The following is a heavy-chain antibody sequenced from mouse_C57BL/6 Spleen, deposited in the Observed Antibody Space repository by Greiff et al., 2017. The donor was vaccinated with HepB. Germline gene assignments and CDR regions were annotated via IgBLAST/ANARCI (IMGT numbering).Heavy chain of an antibody. D-gene: IGHD1-1*01. CDR3: TKSHGSSSCFAY. CDR2: IDPETGGT. J-gene: IGHJ3*01. V-gene: IGHV1-15*01. CDR1: GYTFTDYE. Sequence: VQLVESGAELVRPGASVTLSCKASGYTFTDYEMHWVKQTPVHGLEWIGAIDPETGGTAYNQKFTGKAILTADKSSSTAYMELRSLASEDSAVYYCTKSHGSSSCFAYWCQGTLVTVSA.